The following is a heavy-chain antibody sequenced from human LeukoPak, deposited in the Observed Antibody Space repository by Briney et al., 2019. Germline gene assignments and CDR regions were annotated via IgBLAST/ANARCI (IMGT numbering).Heavy chain of an antibody. J-gene: IGHJ6*02. CDR1: GFTVSSNY. CDR3: ARDGGADYYYYGMDV. D-gene: IGHD6-25*01. CDR2: IYSGGST. V-gene: IGHV3-53*04. Sequence: GGSLRLSCAASGFTVSSNYMSWVRQAPGKGLEWVSVIYSGGSTYYADSVKGRFTISRHNSKNTLYLQMNSLRAEDTAVYYCARDGGADYYYYGMDVWGQGTTVTVSS.